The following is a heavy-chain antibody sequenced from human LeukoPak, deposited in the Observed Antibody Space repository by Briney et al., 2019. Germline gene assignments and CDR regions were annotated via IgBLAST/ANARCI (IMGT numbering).Heavy chain of an antibody. CDR3: ASCSSYYYDSSGLALPPLTGGYYYYGMDV. Sequence: SETLSLTCTVSGGSFRSSSYYWGWIRQTPGKGLEWIGCIYYSGSTYYNPSLKSRVTISVDTSENQFSLKLSSVTAADTAVYYCASCSSYYYDSSGLALPPLTGGYYYYGMDVWGQGTTVTVSS. CDR2: IYYSGST. V-gene: IGHV4-39*01. CDR1: GGSFRSSSYY. D-gene: IGHD3-22*01. J-gene: IGHJ6*02.